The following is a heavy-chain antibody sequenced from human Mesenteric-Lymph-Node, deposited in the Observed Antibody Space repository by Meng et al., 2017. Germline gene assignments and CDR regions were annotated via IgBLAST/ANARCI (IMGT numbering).Heavy chain of an antibody. Sequence: QVQLVQSGSELKKPGASVKVSCKASGYTLTTYAMNWVQQAPGQGLEWMGWVNTNTGNPTYAQGFTGRFVFSMDTSVNMAYLQIASLKAEDTAVYYCVRGDWFDPWGQGTLVTVSS. J-gene: IGHJ5*02. V-gene: IGHV7-4-1*04. CDR1: GYTLTTYA. CDR2: VNTNTGNP. CDR3: VRGDWFDP.